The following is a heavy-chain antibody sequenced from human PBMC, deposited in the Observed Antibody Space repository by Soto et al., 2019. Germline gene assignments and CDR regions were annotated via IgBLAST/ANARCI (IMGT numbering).Heavy chain of an antibody. D-gene: IGHD6-19*01. J-gene: IGHJ4*02. V-gene: IGHV4-39*01. CDR2: IDYSGST. Sequence: PSETLSLTCTVSGGSISSSSYYWGWIRQPPGKGLEGIGSIDYSGSTNYNPSLKSRVPLSVDTSTNQFSLPLSSVTAADTAVYYCSRGWYSRGWYFPFDYWGQGTLVTVSS. CDR1: GGSISSSSYY. CDR3: SRGWYSRGWYFPFDY.